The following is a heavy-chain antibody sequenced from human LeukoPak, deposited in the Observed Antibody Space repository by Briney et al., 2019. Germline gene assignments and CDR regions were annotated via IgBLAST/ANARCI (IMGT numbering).Heavy chain of an antibody. CDR2: ISGSGGST. D-gene: IGHD6-13*01. CDR1: GFTFSSYG. V-gene: IGHV3-23*01. J-gene: IGHJ4*02. CDR3: AKFIAAPFYFDY. Sequence: GGSLRLSCAASGFTFSSYGMSWVRQAPGKGLEWVSAISGSGGSTYYADSVKGRFTISRDNSKNTLYLQMNSLRAEDTAVYYCAKFIAAPFYFDYWGQGTLVTVSS.